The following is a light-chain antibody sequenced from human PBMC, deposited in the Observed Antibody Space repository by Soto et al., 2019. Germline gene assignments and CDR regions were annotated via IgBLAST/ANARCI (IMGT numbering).Light chain of an antibody. CDR2: DAS. CDR1: QSISSW. J-gene: IGKJ1*01. CDR3: QQYESHPPWT. V-gene: IGKV1-5*01. Sequence: DIQMTQSPSALSASVGDRATITCRASQSISSWLAWYQQKPGKVPKLLIYDASTLQSGVPSRYSGSGSGTEFTLTISNLQPDDFATYYCQQYESHPPWTFGQGTKVDIK.